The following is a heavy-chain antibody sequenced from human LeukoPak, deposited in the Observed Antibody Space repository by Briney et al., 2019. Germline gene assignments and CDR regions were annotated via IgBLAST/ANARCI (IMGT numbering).Heavy chain of an antibody. CDR1: GFTFSSYW. V-gene: IGHV3-7*01. Sequence: GGSLRLSCAASGFTFSSYWMSWVRQAPGKGLEWVANIKQDGSEKYYVDSVKDRFTISRDNAKNSLYLQMNSLRAEDTAVYYCARDRPYHYYDSSGYHYYFGYWGQGTLVTVSS. J-gene: IGHJ4*02. D-gene: IGHD3-22*01. CDR2: IKQDGSEK. CDR3: ARDRPYHYYDSSGYHYYFGY.